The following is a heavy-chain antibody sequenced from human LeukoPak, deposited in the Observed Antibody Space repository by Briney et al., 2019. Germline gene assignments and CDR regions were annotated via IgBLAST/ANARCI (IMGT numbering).Heavy chain of an antibody. CDR1: GGSFSGYY. Sequence: PSETLSLTCAVYGGSFSGYYWSWIRQPPGKGLEWIGEINHSGSTNYNPSLKSRVTISVDTSKNQFSLKLSSVTAADTAVYCCARFNYDFWSGYLDYWGQGTLVTVSS. J-gene: IGHJ4*02. CDR3: ARFNYDFWSGYLDY. D-gene: IGHD3-3*01. CDR2: INHSGST. V-gene: IGHV4-34*01.